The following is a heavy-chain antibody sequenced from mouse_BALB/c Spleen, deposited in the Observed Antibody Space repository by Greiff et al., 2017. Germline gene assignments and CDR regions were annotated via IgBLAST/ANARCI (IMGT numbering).Heavy chain of an antibody. V-gene: IGHV1-69*02. CDR2: IDPSDSYT. J-gene: IGHJ3*01. Sequence: QVQLQQPGAELVKPGASVKLSCKASGYTFTSYWMHWVKQRPGQGLEWIGEIDPSDSYTNYNQKFKGKATLTVDKSSSTAYMQLSSLTSEDSAVYYCAPQLAWFAYWGQGTLVTVSA. CDR1: GYTFTSYW. CDR3: APQLAWFAY. D-gene: IGHD4-1*02.